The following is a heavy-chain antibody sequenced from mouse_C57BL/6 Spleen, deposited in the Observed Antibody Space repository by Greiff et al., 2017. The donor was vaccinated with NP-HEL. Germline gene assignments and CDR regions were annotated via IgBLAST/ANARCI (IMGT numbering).Heavy chain of an antibody. J-gene: IGHJ4*01. V-gene: IGHV1-15*01. CDR2: IDPETGGT. CDR3: TREDYSNLKAMDY. Sequence: QVQLQQSGAELVRPGASVTLSCKASGYTFTDYEMHWVKQTPVHGLEWIGAIDPETGGTAYNQKFKGKAILTADKSSSTAYMELRSLTSEDSAVYYCTREDYSNLKAMDYWGQGTSVTVSS. D-gene: IGHD2-5*01. CDR1: GYTFTDYE.